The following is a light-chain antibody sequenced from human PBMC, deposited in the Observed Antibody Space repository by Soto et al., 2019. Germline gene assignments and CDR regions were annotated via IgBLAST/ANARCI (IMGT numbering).Light chain of an antibody. CDR2: YDN. J-gene: IGLJ3*02. CDR3: AASDDRVSGPV. CDR1: ASNVGTNG. V-gene: IGLV1-44*01. Sequence: QSVLTQPPSASETPGQRVAMSCSGHASNVGTNGVNWYKQIPGTAPNLLIFYDNNQPSGVPGRFSGSKSGTSASLAINGLQSEDEAVYYCAASDDRVSGPVFGGGTKLTVL.